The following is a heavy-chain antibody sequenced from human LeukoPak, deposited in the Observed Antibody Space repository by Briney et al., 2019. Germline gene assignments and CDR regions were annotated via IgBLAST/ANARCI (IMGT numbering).Heavy chain of an antibody. V-gene: IGHV3-30*02. CDR3: ARDRIYCSSTSCYYYYMDV. CDR2: IRYDGSNK. D-gene: IGHD2-2*01. Sequence: GGSLRLSCAASGFTFSSYGMHWVRQAPGKGLEWVAFIRYDGSNKYYADSVKGRFTISRDNSKNTLYLQMNSLRAEDTAVYYCARDRIYCSSTSCYYYYMDVWGKGTTVTISS. CDR1: GFTFSSYG. J-gene: IGHJ6*03.